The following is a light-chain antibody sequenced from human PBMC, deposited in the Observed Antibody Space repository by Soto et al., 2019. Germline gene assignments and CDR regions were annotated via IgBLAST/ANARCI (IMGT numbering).Light chain of an antibody. CDR2: AAS. Sequence: IQMTQSPSSLSASVGDRVTITCRASHGIGNDLGWYQQRPGKAPKRLIYAASTLQPGVPSRFSGSGSGTDFTLTISSLQPEEFATYYCLQHNTYPRTFGQGTKVDIK. CDR1: HGIGND. J-gene: IGKJ1*01. V-gene: IGKV1-17*01. CDR3: LQHNTYPRT.